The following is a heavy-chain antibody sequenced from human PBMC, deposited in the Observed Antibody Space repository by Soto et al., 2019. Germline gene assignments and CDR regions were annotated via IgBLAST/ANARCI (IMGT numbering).Heavy chain of an antibody. Sequence: GGSLRLSCAASGFTFSSYAMHRLRQAPGKGLTREAVISYDGSNKYYADSVKGRFTISRDNSKNTLYLQMNSLRAEDTAVYYCARERGYSGYGVFDYWGQGTLVTGSS. J-gene: IGHJ4*02. D-gene: IGHD5-12*01. CDR3: ARERGYSGYGVFDY. V-gene: IGHV3-30-3*01. CDR1: GFTFSSYA. CDR2: ISYDGSNK.